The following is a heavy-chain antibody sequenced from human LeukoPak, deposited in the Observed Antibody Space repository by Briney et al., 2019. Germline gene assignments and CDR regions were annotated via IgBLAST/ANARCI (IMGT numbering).Heavy chain of an antibody. CDR2: IKSKTDGWTT. CDR3: TTYYDFWSGYFYY. CDR1: GFTFNNAW. Sequence: GGSLRLSCAASGFTFNNAWMSWVRQAPGKGLEWVGRIKSKTDGWTTDYAAPVKGRFTISRDDSKNTLFLQMNSLKTEDTAVYYCTTYYDFWSGYFYYWGQGTLVTVSS. V-gene: IGHV3-15*01. J-gene: IGHJ4*02. D-gene: IGHD3-3*01.